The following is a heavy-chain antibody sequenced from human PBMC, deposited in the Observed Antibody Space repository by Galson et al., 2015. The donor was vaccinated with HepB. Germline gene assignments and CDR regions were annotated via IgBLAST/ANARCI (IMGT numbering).Heavy chain of an antibody. J-gene: IGHJ3*02. CDR3: ARAQGYGSGAADNDAFDI. Sequence: SVKVSCKASGGTFSSYAISWVRQAPGQGLEWMGGIIPIFGTANYAQKFQGRVTITADESTSTAYMELSSLRSEDTAVYYCARAQGYGSGAADNDAFDIWGQGTMVTVSS. CDR2: IIPIFGTA. V-gene: IGHV1-69*13. CDR1: GGTFSSYA. D-gene: IGHD3-10*01.